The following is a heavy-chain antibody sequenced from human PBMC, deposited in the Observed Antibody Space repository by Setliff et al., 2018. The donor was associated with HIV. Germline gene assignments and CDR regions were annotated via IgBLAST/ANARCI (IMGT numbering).Heavy chain of an antibody. D-gene: IGHD3-10*01. V-gene: IGHV3-11*03. CDR3: ARARGNYYGSGKVYYYYYYMDV. CDR1: GFTFSDYY. Sequence: GGSLRLSCAASGFTFSDYYMSWIRQAPGKGLEWVSYISSSSSYTNYADSVKGRFTISRDNAKNSLYLQMNSLRAEDTAVYYCARARGNYYGSGKVYYYYYYMDVWGKGTTVTVSS. CDR2: ISSSSSYT. J-gene: IGHJ6*03.